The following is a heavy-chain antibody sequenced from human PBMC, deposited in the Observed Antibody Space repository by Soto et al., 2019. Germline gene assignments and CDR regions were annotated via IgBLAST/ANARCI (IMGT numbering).Heavy chain of an antibody. CDR1: GFTFGSYW. J-gene: IGHJ6*03. CDR3: ARVGTTMTTVTRSGYYMDV. D-gene: IGHD4-4*01. V-gene: IGHV3-7*01. CDR2: IKQDGSEG. Sequence: GVSLRLSCAASGFTFGSYWMSWVRQAPGKGLEWVANIKQDGSEGYYADSVKGRFTISRDNAKNSLYLQMNSLSAEDTAVYYCARVGTTMTTVTRSGYYMDVWGKGTTVTVSS.